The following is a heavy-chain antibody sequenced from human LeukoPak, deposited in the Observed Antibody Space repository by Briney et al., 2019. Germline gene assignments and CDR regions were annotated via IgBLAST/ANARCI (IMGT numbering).Heavy chain of an antibody. J-gene: IGHJ4*02. CDR2: IKQDGSEK. Sequence: SGGSLRLSCAASGLTFSSYWMSWVRQAPGKGLEWVANIKQDGSEKYYVDSVKGRFTISRDNAKNSLYLQMNSLRAEDTAVHYCARDAAAGNGEPFDYWGQGTLVTVSS. D-gene: IGHD6-13*01. CDR3: ARDAAAGNGEPFDY. V-gene: IGHV3-7*03. CDR1: GLTFSSYW.